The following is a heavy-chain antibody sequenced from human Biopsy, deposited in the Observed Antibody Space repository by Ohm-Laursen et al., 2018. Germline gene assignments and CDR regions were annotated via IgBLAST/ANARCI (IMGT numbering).Heavy chain of an antibody. CDR3: ALQSVAQMKNFDY. Sequence: ASVKVSCKASGFSFTGYYIHWLRQAPGQGLEWMGWISPKSGGTNYAQKFRGNITMTKNTSMSTAYMEMSRLRSDDTAVYYCALQSVAQMKNFDYWGQGTLVTVSS. CDR1: GFSFTGYY. J-gene: IGHJ4*02. D-gene: IGHD6-19*01. V-gene: IGHV1-2*02. CDR2: ISPKSGGT.